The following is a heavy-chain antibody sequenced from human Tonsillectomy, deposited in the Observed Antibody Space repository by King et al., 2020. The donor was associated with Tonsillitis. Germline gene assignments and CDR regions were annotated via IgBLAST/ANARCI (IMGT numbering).Heavy chain of an antibody. CDR3: AHRLTYYDFWSGYSPPVDWFDP. D-gene: IGHD3-3*01. Sequence: ITLKESGPTLVKPTQTLTLTCTFSGFSLNTSGVGVGWIRQPPGKALEWLALIYWDDDKRYSPSLKSRLTITKDTSKDQVVLTMTNMDPVDTATYYCAHRLTYYDFWSGYSPPVDWFDPWGQGTLVTVSS. CDR2: IYWDDDK. CDR1: GFSLNTSGVG. V-gene: IGHV2-5*02. J-gene: IGHJ5*02.